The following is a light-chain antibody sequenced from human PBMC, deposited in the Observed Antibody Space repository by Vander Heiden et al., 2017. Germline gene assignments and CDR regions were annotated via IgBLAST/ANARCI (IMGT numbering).Light chain of an antibody. V-gene: IGKV1-6*01. CDR3: LQDYNSPRT. CDR2: AAS. Sequence: AIQITQSPSSLSGSVGDKISITCRASHDIGNDLGWYQQKPGKAPKLLIYAASRLQSGVPSRFSGSGSATDFTLTISSLQPEDFASYFCLQDYNSPRTFGQGTKVEIK. CDR1: HDIGND. J-gene: IGKJ1*01.